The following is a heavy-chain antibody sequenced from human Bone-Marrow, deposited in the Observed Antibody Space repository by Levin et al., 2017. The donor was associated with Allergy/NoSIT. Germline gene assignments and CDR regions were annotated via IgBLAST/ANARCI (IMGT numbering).Heavy chain of an antibody. CDR1: GFTFSSYS. V-gene: IGHV3-21*01. D-gene: IGHD6-13*01. CDR3: AGGPNLAAAGT. CDR2: ISSSSSYI. J-gene: IGHJ5*02. Sequence: GESLKISCAASGFTFSSYSMNWVRQAPGKGLEWVSFISSSSSYIYYADSVKGRFTISRDNAKNSLYLQMNSLRAEDTAVYYCAGGPNLAAAGTWGQGTLVTVSS.